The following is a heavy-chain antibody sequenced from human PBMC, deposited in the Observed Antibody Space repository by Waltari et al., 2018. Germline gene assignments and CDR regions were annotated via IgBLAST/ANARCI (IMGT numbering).Heavy chain of an antibody. CDR3: ARDVSPDCGAGCYLDAFDI. D-gene: IGHD2-15*01. V-gene: IGHV3-48*02. CDR2: VTGGTTTI. J-gene: IGHJ3*02. Sequence: EVQLVESGGGLVQPGGSLRLSCAASGFTFNIYSIKGVRKAPGKGLGWVSIVTGGTTTIYYYADSVKGRFTVSRDNAKNSLYLQMNGLREEDTALYYCARDVSPDCGAGCYLDAFDIWGQGTRVTVSS. CDR1: GFTFNIYS.